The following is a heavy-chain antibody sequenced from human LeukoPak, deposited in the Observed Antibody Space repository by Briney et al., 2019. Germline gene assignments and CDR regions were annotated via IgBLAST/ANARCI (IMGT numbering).Heavy chain of an antibody. CDR1: GYTFTSYD. Sequence: ASVKVSCKASGYTFTSYDINWVRQATGQGLEWMGWMNPNSGNTGYAQKFQGRVTMTRNTSISTAYMELSSLRSEDTAVYYCALRWGPQVVGAVGYWGQGTLVTVSS. J-gene: IGHJ4*02. CDR2: MNPNSGNT. CDR3: ALRWGPQVVGAVGY. D-gene: IGHD1-26*01. V-gene: IGHV1-8*01.